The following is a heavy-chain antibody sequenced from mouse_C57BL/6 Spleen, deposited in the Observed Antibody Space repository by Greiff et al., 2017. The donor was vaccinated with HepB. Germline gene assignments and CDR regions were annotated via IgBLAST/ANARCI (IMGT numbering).Heavy chain of an antibody. CDR3: ASPLITTVVATGAMDY. CDR1: GFTFSDYG. D-gene: IGHD1-1*01. V-gene: IGHV5-17*01. Sequence: VQVVESGGGLVKPGRSLKLSCAASGFTFSDYGMHWVRQAAEKGLEWVAYISSGSSTIYYADTVKGRFTISRNNAKNTLFLQMTSLRSEDTAMYYCASPLITTVVATGAMDYWGQGTSVTVSS. J-gene: IGHJ4*01. CDR2: ISSGSSTI.